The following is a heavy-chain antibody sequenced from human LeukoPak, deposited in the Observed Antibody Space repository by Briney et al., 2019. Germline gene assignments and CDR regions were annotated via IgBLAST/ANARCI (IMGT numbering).Heavy chain of an antibody. V-gene: IGHV1-2*02. CDR3: ARDSTAEYDILTGYYILSGWFDP. CDR2: INPNSGGT. Sequence: ASVKVSCKASGYTFTGYYMHWVRQAPGQELEWMGWINPNSGGTNYAQKFQGRVTMTRDTSISTAYMELSRLRSDDTAVYYCARDSTAEYDILTGYYILSGWFDPWGQGTLVTVSS. D-gene: IGHD3-9*01. CDR1: GYTFTGYY. J-gene: IGHJ5*02.